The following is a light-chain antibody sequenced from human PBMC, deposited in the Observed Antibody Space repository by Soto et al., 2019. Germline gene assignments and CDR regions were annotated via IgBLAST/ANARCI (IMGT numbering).Light chain of an antibody. J-gene: IGKJ4*01. CDR2: GAS. CDR3: QQDNNWPPIT. Sequence: EIVMTQSPATLSVSPGERATLSCRASQSVSINLAWYQQKPGQAPSLLIYGASTRATGIPARFSGSGSGTEFTLTISSLQSEDVAVYYCQQDNNWPPITFGGGTKVEIK. CDR1: QSVSIN. V-gene: IGKV3-15*01.